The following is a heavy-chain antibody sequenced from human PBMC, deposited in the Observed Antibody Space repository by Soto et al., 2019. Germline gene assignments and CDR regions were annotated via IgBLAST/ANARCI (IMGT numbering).Heavy chain of an antibody. CDR1: GFSFSDYE. Sequence: GSLRLCCAASGFSFSDYEMNWVRQAPGKGLEWIAHISFSGSTIYYADSVKGRFSISRDNSKNFLYLQMSGLRADDSAVYYCTRGAGFFYGVDVWGLGTTVTVSS. CDR2: ISFSGSTI. D-gene: IGHD3-10*01. CDR3: TRGAGFFYGVDV. V-gene: IGHV3-48*03. J-gene: IGHJ6*02.